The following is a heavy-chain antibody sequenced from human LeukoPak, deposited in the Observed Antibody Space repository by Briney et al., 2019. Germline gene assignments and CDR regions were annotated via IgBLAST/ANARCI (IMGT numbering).Heavy chain of an antibody. CDR1: GGSISSGSYY. J-gene: IGHJ4*02. V-gene: IGHV4-61*02. D-gene: IGHD6-13*01. Sequence: PSETLSLTCTVSGGSISSGSYYWSWIRQPAGKGLEWIGRIYTSGSTNYNPSLKSRVTISVDTSKNQFSLKLSSVTAADTAVYYCASAPGIATNWGQGTLVTVSS. CDR3: ASAPGIATN. CDR2: IYTSGST.